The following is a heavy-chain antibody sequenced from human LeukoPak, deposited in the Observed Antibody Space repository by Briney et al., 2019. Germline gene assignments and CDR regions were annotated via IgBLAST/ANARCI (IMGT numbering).Heavy chain of an antibody. J-gene: IGHJ4*02. CDR2: INHSGST. D-gene: IGHD5-24*01. CDR3: ARGGRDGYNWADY. Sequence: SETLSLTCAVYGGSFSGYYWSWIRQPPGKGLEWIGEINHSGSTNYDPSLKSRVTISVDTSKNQFSLKLSSVTAADTAVYYCARGGRDGYNWADYWGQGTLVTVSS. CDR1: GGSFSGYY. V-gene: IGHV4-34*01.